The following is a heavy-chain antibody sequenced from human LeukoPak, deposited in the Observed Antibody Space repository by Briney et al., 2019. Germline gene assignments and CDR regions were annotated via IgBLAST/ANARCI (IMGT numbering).Heavy chain of an antibody. CDR2: IYSGGST. CDR3: ARLDSSWCVYFDY. J-gene: IGHJ4*02. Sequence: GGSLRLSCAASGFTVSSNYMSWVRQAPGKGLEWVSVIYSGGSTYYADSVKGRFTISRDNSKNTLYLQMNSLRAEDTAVYYCARLDSSWCVYFDYWGQGTLVTVSS. CDR1: GFTVSSNY. D-gene: IGHD6-13*01. V-gene: IGHV3-66*01.